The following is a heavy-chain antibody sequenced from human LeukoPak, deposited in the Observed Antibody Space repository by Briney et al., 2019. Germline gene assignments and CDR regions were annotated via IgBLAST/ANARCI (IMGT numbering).Heavy chain of an antibody. V-gene: IGHV3-23*01. CDR1: GFTFSSYA. CDR2: ISGSGGST. CDR3: AKDQDLGVSTINSWFDP. D-gene: IGHD5/OR15-5a*01. J-gene: IGHJ5*02. Sequence: PGGSLRLSCAASGFTFSSYAMSWVRQAPGKGLEWVSAISGSGGSTYYADSVKGRFTISRGNSKNTLYLQMNSLRAEDTAVYYCAKDQDLGVSTINSWFDPWGQGTLVTVSS.